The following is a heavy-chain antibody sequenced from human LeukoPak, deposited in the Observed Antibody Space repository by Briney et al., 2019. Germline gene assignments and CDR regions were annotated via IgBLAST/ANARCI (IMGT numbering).Heavy chain of an antibody. CDR3: ARDRHGDILGGAFDI. CDR2: IYYSGST. V-gene: IGHV4-31*03. J-gene: IGHJ3*02. D-gene: IGHD4-17*01. Sequence: PSETLSLTCTVSGGSISSGGYYWSWIRQHPGKGLEWIGYIYYSGSTYYNPSLKSRVTISVDTSKNQFSLKLSSVTAADTAVYYCARDRHGDILGGAFDIWGQGTMLTVSS. CDR1: GGSISSGGYY.